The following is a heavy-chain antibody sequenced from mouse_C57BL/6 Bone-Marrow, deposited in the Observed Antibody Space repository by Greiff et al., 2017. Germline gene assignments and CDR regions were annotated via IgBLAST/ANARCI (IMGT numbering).Heavy chain of an antibody. D-gene: IGHD1-1*01. CDR2: IWWNDDK. CDR1: GFSLSTSNMG. J-gene: IGHJ1*03. Sequence: QVTLKVSGPGILQPSQTLSLTCSFSGFSLSTSNMGIGWIRQPSGKGLEWLAHIWWNDDKYYNPSLKSRLTISKDTSNNQVFLKITSVDTADTATYYGARTITTVVGPSYWYFDVWGTGTTVTVSS. CDR3: ARTITTVVGPSYWYFDV. V-gene: IGHV8-5*01.